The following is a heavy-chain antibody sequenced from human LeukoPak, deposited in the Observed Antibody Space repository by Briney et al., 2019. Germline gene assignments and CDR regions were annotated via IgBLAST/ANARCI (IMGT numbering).Heavy chain of an antibody. CDR1: GGTFSSYA. D-gene: IGHD4-17*01. V-gene: IGHV1-69*13. CDR3: ARDSPDYGDHFDY. J-gene: IGHJ4*02. Sequence: ASVKVSCKASGGTFSSYAISWVRQAPGQGLEWMGGIIPIFGTANYAQKFQGRVTITADESTSTAYMELSSLRSEDTAVYYCARDSPDYGDHFDYWGQGTLDTVSS. CDR2: IIPIFGTA.